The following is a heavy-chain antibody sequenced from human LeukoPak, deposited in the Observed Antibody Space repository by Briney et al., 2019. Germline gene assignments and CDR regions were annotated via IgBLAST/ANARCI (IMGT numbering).Heavy chain of an antibody. J-gene: IGHJ4*02. CDR2: INHSGST. V-gene: IGHV4-34*01. CDR3: ARNRRY. CDR1: VWSLSGYY. Sequence: SGTLSLTCPVYVWSLSGYYWSWLRQPPAKALEWIGEINHSGSTNYNPSLKSRVIISVDTSKNQCSLKLSSVTAADTAVYYCARNRRYWGQGTLVTVSS.